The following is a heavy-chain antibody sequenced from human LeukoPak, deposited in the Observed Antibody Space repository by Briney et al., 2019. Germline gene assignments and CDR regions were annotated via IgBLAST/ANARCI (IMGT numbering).Heavy chain of an antibody. CDR1: GFTFFTYG. CDR3: ARGRSITLLRGVAMSDGFDI. Sequence: PGGSLRLSCAASGFTFFTYGMHWVRQAPGKGLEWVSFTDTIGSYIYYGDSVKGRFTISRDNAKNLLFLQMNGLRAEDTAVYYCARGRSITLLRGVAMSDGFDIWGQGAMVAVSS. D-gene: IGHD3-10*01. V-gene: IGHV3-21*06. J-gene: IGHJ3*02. CDR2: TDTIGSYI.